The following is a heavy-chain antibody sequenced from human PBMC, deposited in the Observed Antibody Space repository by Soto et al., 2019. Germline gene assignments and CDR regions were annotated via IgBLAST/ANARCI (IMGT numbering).Heavy chain of an antibody. V-gene: IGHV1-2*02. CDR2: FNPNTGVT. CDR3: ARALVRNFGGAFDV. D-gene: IGHD2-21*01. Sequence: QVQLVQSGTEVKQPGASVKVSCKASKYIFIGYFMHWVRQAPGQGLEWMGWFNPNTGVTNYAQKFQGRVTMTRDTSISTAYLEVRRLRSDDTAVYYCARALVRNFGGAFDVWGQGTMVTVSS. J-gene: IGHJ3*01. CDR1: KYIFIGYF.